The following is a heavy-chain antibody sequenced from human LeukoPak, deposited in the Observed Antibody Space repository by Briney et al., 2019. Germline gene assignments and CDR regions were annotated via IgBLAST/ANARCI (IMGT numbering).Heavy chain of an antibody. CDR1: GFTFSSYA. D-gene: IGHD6-13*01. CDR3: ARGSIAAGGYDY. CDR2: ISGSGGST. V-gene: IGHV3-23*01. Sequence: GGSLRLSCAASGFTFSSYAMSWVRQAPGKGLEWVSAISGSGGSTYYADSVKGRFTISRDNAKNSLYLQMNSLRAEDTAVYYCARGSIAAGGYDYWGQGTLVTVSS. J-gene: IGHJ4*02.